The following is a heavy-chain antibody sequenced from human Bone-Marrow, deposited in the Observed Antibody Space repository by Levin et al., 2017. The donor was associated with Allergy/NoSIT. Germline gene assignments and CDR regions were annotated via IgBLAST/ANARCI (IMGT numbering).Heavy chain of an antibody. D-gene: IGHD1-26*01. J-gene: IGHJ6*02. CDR1: GLTFSSSG. CDR2: ISYDATNK. CDR3: AKDRSGSYFPYFYYAMDV. V-gene: IGHV3-30*18. Sequence: SCAASGLTFSSSGMHWVRQAPGKGLEWVALISYDATNKYTADSVKGRFTISRDNSKNSLYLQMNSLRAEDTAVYYCAKDRSGSYFPYFYYAMDVWGQGTTVTVSS.